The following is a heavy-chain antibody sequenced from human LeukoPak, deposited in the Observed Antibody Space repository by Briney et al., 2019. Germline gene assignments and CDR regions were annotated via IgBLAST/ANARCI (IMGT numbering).Heavy chain of an antibody. V-gene: IGHV4-59*01. Sequence: SEALSLTCTVSGGSISSYYWSWIRQPPGKGLEWIGYIYYSGSTNYNPSLKSRVTISVDTSKNQFSLKLSSVTAADTAVYYCARVNDYSNYGGSGRQNWFDPWGQGTLVTVSS. J-gene: IGHJ5*02. CDR3: ARVNDYSNYGGSGRQNWFDP. CDR2: IYYSGST. D-gene: IGHD4-11*01. CDR1: GGSISSYY.